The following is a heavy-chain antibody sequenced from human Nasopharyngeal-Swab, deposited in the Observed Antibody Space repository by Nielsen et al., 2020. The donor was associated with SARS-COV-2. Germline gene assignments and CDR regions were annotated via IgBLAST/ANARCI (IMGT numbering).Heavy chain of an antibody. CDR1: GGSFRGSY. V-gene: IGHV4-34*01. Sequence: SETLSLTCAVSGGSFRGSYWSWIRQPPGKGLEWIGEINHSGSTNYNPSLKSRVTISVDTSKNQFSLKLSSVTAADTAVYYCARGHSNDSFDYWGQGTLVTVSS. D-gene: IGHD4-11*01. J-gene: IGHJ4*02. CDR2: INHSGST. CDR3: ARGHSNDSFDY.